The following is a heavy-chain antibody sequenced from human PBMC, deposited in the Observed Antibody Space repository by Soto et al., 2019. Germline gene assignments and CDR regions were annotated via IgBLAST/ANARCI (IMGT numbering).Heavy chain of an antibody. Sequence: PSETLSLTCTVSGDSVSGGSFYWSWIRQPPGKGLEWIGYIYYSGSSNYNPSLKSRVTISVDTSKNQFSLKLNSVSAADTAVYYCAREGATSYYGSGSFVYWGQGTLVTVSS. J-gene: IGHJ4*02. CDR2: IYYSGSS. CDR1: GDSVSGGSFY. CDR3: AREGATSYYGSGSFVY. V-gene: IGHV4-61*01. D-gene: IGHD3-10*01.